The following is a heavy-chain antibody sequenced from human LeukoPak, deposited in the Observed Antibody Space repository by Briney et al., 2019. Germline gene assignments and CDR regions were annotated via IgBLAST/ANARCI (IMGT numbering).Heavy chain of an antibody. Sequence: GGSLRLSCATSGFTVSGTHMSWVRQAPGKGLEWVSAMYTGGTTYYADSVTGRFTVSRDTSRNTLFLHMDSLRAEDTAVYYCAKDEVTSGGGLASWGQGTLVIVSS. CDR2: MYTGGTT. D-gene: IGHD2-21*02. CDR3: AKDEVTSGGGLAS. CDR1: GFTVSGTH. V-gene: IGHV3-53*01. J-gene: IGHJ5*01.